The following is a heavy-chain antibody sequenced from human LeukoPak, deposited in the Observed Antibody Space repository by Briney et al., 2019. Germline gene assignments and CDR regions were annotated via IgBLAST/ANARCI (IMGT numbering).Heavy chain of an antibody. V-gene: IGHV3-11*01. CDR1: GFTVSDDY. D-gene: IGHD6-13*01. Sequence: GGSLRLSCAAHGFTVSDDYMGWIRQAPGKGLEWVSYISSSGSTIYYADSVKGRFTISRDNAKNSLYQPTTSLRADDTAVYYCARGASSWYYCGQGTLVTVSS. J-gene: IGHJ4*02. CDR2: ISSSGSTI. CDR3: ARGASSWYY.